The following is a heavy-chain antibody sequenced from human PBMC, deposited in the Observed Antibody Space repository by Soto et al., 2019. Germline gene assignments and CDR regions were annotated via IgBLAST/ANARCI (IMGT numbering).Heavy chain of an antibody. CDR3: ARTWLAGGTPADAFDI. CDR1: SSSISSAYF. D-gene: IGHD2-15*01. Sequence: SETLSLTCAFSSSSISSAYFWGWIRQPPGKGLEWIATIFHTGGTYYNPSLKSRVTISVDTSNNQFSLRLNSVTAADTALYFCARTWLAGGTPADAFDIWGQGTMVTVSS. V-gene: IGHV4-38-2*01. CDR2: IFHTGGT. J-gene: IGHJ3*02.